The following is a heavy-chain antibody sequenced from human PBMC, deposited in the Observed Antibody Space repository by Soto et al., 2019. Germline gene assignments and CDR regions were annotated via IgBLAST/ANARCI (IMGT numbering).Heavy chain of an antibody. D-gene: IGHD6-13*01. V-gene: IGHV1-3*04. Sequence: QVQLVQSGAEVKKPGASVKVSCRASGYTFTSYAIHWVRQAPGQRPEWMGWINTANDNTKYSQKFQGRVTITRDTSASIVYMDLSSLRSEDTALYYCARGSSWYYFDYWGQGTLVTVSS. J-gene: IGHJ4*02. CDR2: INTANDNT. CDR1: GYTFTSYA. CDR3: ARGSSWYYFDY.